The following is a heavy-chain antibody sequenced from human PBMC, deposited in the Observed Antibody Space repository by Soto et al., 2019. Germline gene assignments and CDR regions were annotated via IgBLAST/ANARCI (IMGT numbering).Heavy chain of an antibody. V-gene: IGHV1-69*01. D-gene: IGHD2-2*01. CDR2: IIPISGTA. CDR3: ARSHGSSTSLQIYYYYYYGMDV. J-gene: IGHJ6*02. Sequence: QVQLVQSGAEVKKPGSSVKDSCKASGGTFSSYAISWVRQAPGQGLEWMGGIIPISGTANYAQKFQGRVTITADESTSTAYMEMSRQRSEDTAVYYCARSHGSSTSLQIYYYYYYGMDVWGQGTTVTVSS. CDR1: GGTFSSYA.